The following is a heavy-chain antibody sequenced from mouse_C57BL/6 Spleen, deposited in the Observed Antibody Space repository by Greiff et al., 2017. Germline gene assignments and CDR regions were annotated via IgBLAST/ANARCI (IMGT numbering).Heavy chain of an antibody. Sequence: VQLQQSGPELVKPGASVKISCKASGYTFTDYYMNWVKQSHGKSLEWIGDINPNNGGTSYNQKFKGKATLTVDKSSSTAYMELRSLTSEDSAVYYCARWLLRGGYFDDWGQGTTLTVSS. CDR3: ARWLLRGGYFDD. V-gene: IGHV1-26*01. J-gene: IGHJ2*01. CDR2: INPNNGGT. D-gene: IGHD2-3*01. CDR1: GYTFTDYY.